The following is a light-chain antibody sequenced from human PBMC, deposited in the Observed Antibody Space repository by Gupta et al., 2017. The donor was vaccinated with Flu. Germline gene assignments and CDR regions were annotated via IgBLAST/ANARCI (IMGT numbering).Light chain of an antibody. CDR1: QGIRND. Sequence: DIQMTQSPSSLSASVGDRVTITCRASQGIRNDLAWYQQKSGKAPKRLIYGATSLQSGVPSRFSGSGSGTDFTLTISSLQPEDFATYYCLHHNSYPLSFGGGTXVEIK. CDR2: GAT. J-gene: IGKJ4*01. V-gene: IGKV1-17*01. CDR3: LHHNSYPLS.